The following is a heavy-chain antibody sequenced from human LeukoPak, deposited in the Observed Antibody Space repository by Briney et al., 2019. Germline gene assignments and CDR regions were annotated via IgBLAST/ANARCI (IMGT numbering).Heavy chain of an antibody. Sequence: PSETLSLTCTVAGGSISSYYWSWIRQPAGKGLEWIGRIYTSGSTNYNPSLKSRVTMSVDTSKNQFSLKLSSVTAADTAVYYCASDLGTDIVATHFDYWGQRTLVTVSS. CDR2: IYTSGST. V-gene: IGHV4-4*07. J-gene: IGHJ4*02. CDR3: ASDLGTDIVATHFDY. CDR1: GGSISSYY. D-gene: IGHD5-12*01.